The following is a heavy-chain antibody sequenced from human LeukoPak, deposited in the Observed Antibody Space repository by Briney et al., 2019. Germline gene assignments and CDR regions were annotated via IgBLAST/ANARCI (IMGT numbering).Heavy chain of an antibody. V-gene: IGHV4-34*01. J-gene: IGHJ4*02. Sequence: SETLSLTCAVYGGSFSGYYWSWLRQSPGKGLEWIGEINHSGSTNYNPSLKSRVTISVDTSKNQFSLKLRSVTAADTAVYYCARGDPSRHCSGGSCYSVELWFDYWGQGTLVTVSS. CDR2: INHSGST. CDR3: ARGDPSRHCSGGSCYSVELWFDY. D-gene: IGHD2-15*01. CDR1: GGSFSGYY.